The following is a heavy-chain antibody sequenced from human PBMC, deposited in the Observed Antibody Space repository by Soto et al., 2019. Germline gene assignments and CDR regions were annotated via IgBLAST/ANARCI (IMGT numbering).Heavy chain of an antibody. V-gene: IGHV3-30-3*01. Sequence: VQLVGSWGGVVQPGGSLRLSCAASGFTFSSYAMHWVRQAPGKRLGWVAVISYDGSNKYYADSVKGRFTISRDNSKNTLYLQMNSLRAEDTAVYYCARGEMATTNYYYGMDVWGQRTTVTVSS. D-gene: IGHD5-12*01. CDR1: GFTFSSYA. CDR2: ISYDGSNK. CDR3: ARGEMATTNYYYGMDV. J-gene: IGHJ6*02.